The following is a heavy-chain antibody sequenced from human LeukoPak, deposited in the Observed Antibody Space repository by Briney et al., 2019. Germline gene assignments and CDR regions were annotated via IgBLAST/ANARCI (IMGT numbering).Heavy chain of an antibody. V-gene: IGHV4-39*01. CDR1: GFTFSSYSMN. CDR2: IYYSGST. Sequence: PGGSLRLSCAASGFTFSSYSMNWVRQPPGKGLEWIGSIYYSGSTYYNPSLKSRVTISVDTSKNQFSLKLSYVTAADTAVYYCARGNPRPALNYYGSFQGYMDVWGKGTTVTVSS. J-gene: IGHJ6*03. CDR3: ARGNPRPALNYYGSFQGYMDV. D-gene: IGHD3-10*01.